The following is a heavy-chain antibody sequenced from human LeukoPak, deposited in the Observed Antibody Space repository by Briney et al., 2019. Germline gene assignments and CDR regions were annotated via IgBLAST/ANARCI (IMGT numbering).Heavy chain of an antibody. V-gene: IGHV4-39*01. CDR3: ALTLYNSGWSYYFDY. CDR1: GGSISSRGYY. D-gene: IGHD6-19*01. Sequence: SETLSLTCTVSGGSISSRGYYWGWIRQPPGKGLEWIGTIYSGGSTYYNPSLQSRVTISVDTSKNQFSLKLTSVTAADTAVFYCALTLYNSGWSYYFDYWGQGTLVTVSS. J-gene: IGHJ4*02. CDR2: IYSGGST.